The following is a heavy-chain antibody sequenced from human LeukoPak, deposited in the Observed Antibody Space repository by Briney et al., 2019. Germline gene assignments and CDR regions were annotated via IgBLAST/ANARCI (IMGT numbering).Heavy chain of an antibody. CDR1: GYNFTGYF. CDR2: INPNSGGT. Sequence: ASVMVSCKASGYNFTGYFMNWVRQAPGQWLEWMGRINPNSGGTNYAQKFQGRVTMTRDTSISTAYMELSRLRSDDTAVYYCARGYSYGYDYWGQGTLVTVSS. V-gene: IGHV1-2*06. D-gene: IGHD5-18*01. J-gene: IGHJ4*02. CDR3: ARGYSYGYDY.